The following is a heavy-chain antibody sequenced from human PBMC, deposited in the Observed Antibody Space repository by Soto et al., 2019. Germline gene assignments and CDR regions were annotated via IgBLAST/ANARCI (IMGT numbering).Heavy chain of an antibody. CDR1: GFTFNTDA. D-gene: IGHD4-17*01. Sequence: GGSLRLSCAGTGFTFNTDALNWVRQTPGKGLEWVSGIAGSGSDTYYADSVRGRFTVSRDNSLNTLYLQMSRLRAEDTAVYFCVKSPRRDYEPPWDYWGHGTHVTVSS. CDR3: VKSPRRDYEPPWDY. CDR2: IAGSGSDT. J-gene: IGHJ4*01. V-gene: IGHV3-23*01.